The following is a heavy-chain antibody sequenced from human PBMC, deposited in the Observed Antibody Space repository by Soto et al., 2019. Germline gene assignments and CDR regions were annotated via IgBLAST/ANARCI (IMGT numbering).Heavy chain of an antibody. CDR3: TTEIVETRPRVYLTK. CDR2: IKSKTDGGTT. CDR1: GFTFNNAW. D-gene: IGHD1-26*01. V-gene: IGHV3-15*01. Sequence: PGGSLRLSCAASGFTFNNAWMSWVRQAPGKGLEWVGHIKSKTDGGTTDYAAPVKGRITISRDDPKNTLYLQMNSLKTEDTAVYYCTTEIVETRPRVYLTKWGQGTLVTVSS. J-gene: IGHJ4*02.